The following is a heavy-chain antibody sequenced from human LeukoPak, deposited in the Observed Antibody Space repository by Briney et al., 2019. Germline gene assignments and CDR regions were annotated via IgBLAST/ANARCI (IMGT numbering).Heavy chain of an antibody. V-gene: IGHV3-33*01. J-gene: IGHJ6*02. CDR3: ARDYGSGSYVDYGMDV. Sequence: GGSLRLSCVASGFTFSKYGMHWVRQAPGKGLQWLAIIWYDGSNKYYADSVKGRFTIPRDNSKNTLYLQMNSLRAEDTAVYYCARDYGSGSYVDYGMDVWGQGTTVTVSS. CDR1: GFTFSKYG. D-gene: IGHD3-10*01. CDR2: IWYDGSNK.